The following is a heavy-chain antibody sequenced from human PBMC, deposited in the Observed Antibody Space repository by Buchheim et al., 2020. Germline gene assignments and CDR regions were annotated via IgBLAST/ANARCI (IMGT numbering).Heavy chain of an antibody. CDR2: IKTDGSVA. Sequence: EVQLVESGGGLVQSGGSLRLSCAASGFAFSNYWMHWVRQTPGEGLVWVSCIKTDGSVAVYADSVKGRFTISRDNSKDTLYLQMNSVRAEDTAVYYCAKGLRLVDVWGQGTT. J-gene: IGHJ6*02. D-gene: IGHD3-3*01. CDR3: AKGLRLVDV. V-gene: IGHV3-74*01. CDR1: GFAFSNYW.